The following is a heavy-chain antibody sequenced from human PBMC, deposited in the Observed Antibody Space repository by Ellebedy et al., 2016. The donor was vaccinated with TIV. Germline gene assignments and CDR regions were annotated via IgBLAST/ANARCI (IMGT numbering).Heavy chain of an antibody. CDR3: ARDVIERY. Sequence: AASVKVSCKASGYTFTSYYMHWVRQAPGQGLEGMGMVNPDSGSTNYAQIFQGRVTMTRDTSTSTVYMELSSLRPADTAVYYCARDVIERYWGQGTLVTVSS. V-gene: IGHV1-46*01. J-gene: IGHJ4*02. CDR1: GYTFTSYY. CDR2: VNPDSGST. D-gene: IGHD3-16*02.